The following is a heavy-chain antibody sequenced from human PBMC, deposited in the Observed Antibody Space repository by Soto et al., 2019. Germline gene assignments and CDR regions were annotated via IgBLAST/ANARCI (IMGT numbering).Heavy chain of an antibody. Sequence: ASVKVSCKASGYTFTSYGISWVRQAPGQGLEWMGWISAYNGNTNYAQKLQGRVTMTTDTSTSTAYMELRSLRSDDTAVYYCARKAYYDILTGPVAPYYYYGMDVWGQGTTVTV. CDR3: ARKAYYDILTGPVAPYYYYGMDV. J-gene: IGHJ6*02. V-gene: IGHV1-18*01. D-gene: IGHD3-9*01. CDR2: ISAYNGNT. CDR1: GYTFTSYG.